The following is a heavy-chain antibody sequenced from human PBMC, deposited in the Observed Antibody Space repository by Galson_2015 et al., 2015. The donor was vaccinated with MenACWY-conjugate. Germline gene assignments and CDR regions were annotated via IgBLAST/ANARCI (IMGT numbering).Heavy chain of an antibody. D-gene: IGHD5-12*01. Sequence: CAISGDSVSSNSAAWNWIRQSPSRGLEWLGKTYYRSKWYNDYAVSVKSRITINPDTSNNQFSLQLNSVTPDDTAVDYCVSEGYHFDYWGQGTLVTVSS. CDR1: GDSVSSNSAA. J-gene: IGHJ4*02. CDR2: TYYRSKWYN. V-gene: IGHV6-1*01. CDR3: VSEGYHFDY.